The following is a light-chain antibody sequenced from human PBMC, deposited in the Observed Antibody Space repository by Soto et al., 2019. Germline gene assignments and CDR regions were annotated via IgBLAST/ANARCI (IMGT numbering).Light chain of an antibody. CDR3: QSYDSSLSGVV. CDR2: GNS. Sequence: QYVLTQPPSVSGAPGQRVTISCTGSSSNIGAGYDVQWYQQLPGTAPKVLIYGNSNRPSGVPDRFSGSKSGTSASLAITGLQAEDEADYYCQSYDSSLSGVVFGGGTKLTVL. CDR1: SSNIGAGYD. J-gene: IGLJ2*01. V-gene: IGLV1-40*01.